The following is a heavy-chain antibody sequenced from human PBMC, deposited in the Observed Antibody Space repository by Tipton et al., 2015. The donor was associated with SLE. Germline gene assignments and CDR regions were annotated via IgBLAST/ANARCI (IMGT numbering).Heavy chain of an antibody. V-gene: IGHV1-69*06. CDR2: IIPIFGTA. Sequence: QLVQSGPEVKKPGSSVKVSCKASGGTFSSYAISWVRQAPGQGLEWMGGIIPIFGTANYAQKFQGRVTMTRDTSISTAYMELSRLRSDDTAVYYCARAPEGDYYYYGMDVWGQGTTVTVSS. CDR3: ARAPEGDYYYYGMDV. D-gene: IGHD1-14*01. J-gene: IGHJ6*02. CDR1: GGTFSSYA.